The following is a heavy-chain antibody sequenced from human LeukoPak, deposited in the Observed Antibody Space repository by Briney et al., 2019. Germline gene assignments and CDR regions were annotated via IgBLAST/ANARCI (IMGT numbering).Heavy chain of an antibody. J-gene: IGHJ4*02. D-gene: IGHD6-13*01. CDR2: IKSKTDGGTT. V-gene: IGHV3-15*01. CDR3: TTDFQQQLEGDYFDY. CDR1: GFTFSNAW. Sequence: TGGSLRLSCAASGFTFSNAWMSWVRQAPGKGLEWVGRIKSKTDGGTTDYAAPVKGRFTISRDDSKNTLYLQMNSLKTEDTAVYYCTTDFQQQLEGDYFDYWGQGTLVTVSS.